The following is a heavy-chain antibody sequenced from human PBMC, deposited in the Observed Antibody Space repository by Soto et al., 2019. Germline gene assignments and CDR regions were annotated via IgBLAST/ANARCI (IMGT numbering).Heavy chain of an antibody. D-gene: IGHD3-9*01. V-gene: IGHV4-59*08. J-gene: IGHJ4*02. CDR1: GGSISSYY. Sequence: SETLSLTCTVSGGSISSYYWSWIRQPPGKGLEWIGYIYYSGSTNYNPSLKSRVTISVDTSKNQFSLKLSSVTAADTAVYYCARQPTYYDILTGYYPHYYFDYWGQGTLVTVSS. CDR3: ARQPTYYDILTGYYPHYYFDY. CDR2: IYYSGST.